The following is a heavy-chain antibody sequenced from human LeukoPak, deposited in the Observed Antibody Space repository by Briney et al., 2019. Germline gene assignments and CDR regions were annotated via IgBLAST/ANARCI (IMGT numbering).Heavy chain of an antibody. CDR1: GFAFSSDW. J-gene: IGHJ4*02. CDR3: AVGSYLGRNFDY. D-gene: IGHD1-26*01. CDR2: INSDGSST. V-gene: IGHV3-74*03. Sequence: GGSLRLSCAASGFAFSSDWMHWVRQAPGKGLVWVSRINSDGSSTTYADSVKGRFTISRDNSKNTLYLQMNSLRAEDTAVYYSAVGSYLGRNFDYWGQGTLVTVSS.